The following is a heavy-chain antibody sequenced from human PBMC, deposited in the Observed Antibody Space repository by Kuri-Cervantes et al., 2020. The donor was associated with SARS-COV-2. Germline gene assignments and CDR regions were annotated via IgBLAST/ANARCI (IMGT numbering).Heavy chain of an antibody. CDR3: AREAGYYDMLLIPSYYSYYCGMDV. CDR2: INPNSGGT. J-gene: IGHJ6*02. V-gene: IGHV1-2*02. Sequence: ASVKVSCKASGYTFTGYYMHWVRQAPGQGLEWMGWINPNSGGTNYAQKFQGRVTKTRDTSISTAYMELSRLRSDDTAVYYCAREAGYYDMLLIPSYYSYYCGMDVWGQGTTVTVSS. CDR1: GYTFTGYY. D-gene: IGHD3-9*01.